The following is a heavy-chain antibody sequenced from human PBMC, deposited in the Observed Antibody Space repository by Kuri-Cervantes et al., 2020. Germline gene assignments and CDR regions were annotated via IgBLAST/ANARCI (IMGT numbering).Heavy chain of an antibody. Sequence: ESLKISCAASGFTFSSYAMSWVRQAPGKGLEWIGRICTTGDINYNPSLKSRVTMSLDNAKTQFSLTLNSLTAADTAVYYCARRLPVAGNDDTFDFWGQGAMVTVSS. CDR1: GFTFSSYA. V-gene: IGHV4-4*07. CDR3: ARRLPVAGNDDTFDF. CDR2: ICTTGDI. D-gene: IGHD6-19*01. J-gene: IGHJ3*01.